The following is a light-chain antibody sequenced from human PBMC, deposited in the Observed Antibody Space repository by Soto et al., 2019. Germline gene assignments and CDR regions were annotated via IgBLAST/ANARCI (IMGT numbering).Light chain of an antibody. CDR3: SSYTSSSLYV. CDR2: EVS. Sequence: QSVLTQPASVSGSTGQSITISCTGTSSDVGGYNYVSCYQQHPGKAPKLMIYEVSNRPSGVSNRSSGSKSGNTASLTISGLQAEDEADYYCSSYTSSSLYVFGTGTKVTVL. J-gene: IGLJ1*01. V-gene: IGLV2-14*01. CDR1: SSDVGGYNY.